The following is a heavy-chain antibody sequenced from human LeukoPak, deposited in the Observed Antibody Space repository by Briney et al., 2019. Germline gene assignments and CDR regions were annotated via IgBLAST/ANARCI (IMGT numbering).Heavy chain of an antibody. D-gene: IGHD3-22*01. CDR2: ISWNSGSI. CDR3: ARDRTPYYYDSSGFSPPYY. Sequence: GGSLRLSCAASGFTFDDYAMHWVRQAPGKGLEWVSGISWNSGSIGYADSVKGRFTISRDNAKNSLYLQMNSLRAEDTAVYYCARDRTPYYYDSSGFSPPYYWGQGTLVTVSS. J-gene: IGHJ4*02. CDR1: GFTFDDYA. V-gene: IGHV3-9*01.